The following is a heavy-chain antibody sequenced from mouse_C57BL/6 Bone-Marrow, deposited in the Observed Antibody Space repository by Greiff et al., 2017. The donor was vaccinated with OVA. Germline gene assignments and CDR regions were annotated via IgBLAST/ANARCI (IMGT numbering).Heavy chain of an antibody. CDR2: IWWDDDK. J-gene: IGHJ3*01. V-gene: IGHV8-8*01. Sequence: QVTLKECGPGILQPSQTLSLTCSFSGFSLSTFGMGVGWIRQPSGKGLEWLAHIWWDDDKYYNPALKSRLTISKDTSKNQVFLKLANVDTADTATYYCARSYSNYVAYWGQGTLVTVSA. CDR1: GFSLSTFGMG. D-gene: IGHD2-5*01. CDR3: ARSYSNYVAY.